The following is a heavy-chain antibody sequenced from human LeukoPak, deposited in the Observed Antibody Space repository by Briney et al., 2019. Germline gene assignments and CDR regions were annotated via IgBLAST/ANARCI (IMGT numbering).Heavy chain of an antibody. V-gene: IGHV3-9*01. D-gene: IGHD6-6*01. Sequence: GGSLRLSCAASGFTFDDYAMHWVRQAPGKGLEWVSGISWNSGSIGYADSVKGRFPISRDNAKNSLYLQMNSLRAEDTAVYYCARVLSIAARPGYFDYWGQGTLVTVSS. CDR3: ARVLSIAARPGYFDY. CDR1: GFTFDDYA. J-gene: IGHJ4*02. CDR2: ISWNSGSI.